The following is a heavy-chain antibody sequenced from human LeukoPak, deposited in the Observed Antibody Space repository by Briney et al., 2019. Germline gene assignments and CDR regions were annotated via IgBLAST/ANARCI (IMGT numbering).Heavy chain of an antibody. D-gene: IGHD3-3*01. CDR2: IGRSSQYI. J-gene: IGHJ6*03. CDR1: GFTLSLYS. V-gene: IGHV3-21*01. Sequence: GGSLRLSCTASGFTLSLYSMHWVRQAPGKGLEWVSSIGRSSQYIYYGDSVRGRFTTSREDAKNSLYLHMNSPRAEDTAVYYCARDASNIDFAPYFYYMDVWGKGTTVTVSS. CDR3: ARDASNIDFAPYFYYMDV.